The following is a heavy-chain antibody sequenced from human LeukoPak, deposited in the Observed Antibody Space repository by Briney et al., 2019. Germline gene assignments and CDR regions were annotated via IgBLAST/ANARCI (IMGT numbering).Heavy chain of an antibody. CDR1: GFTFSSYG. J-gene: IGHJ4*02. CDR3: AKDKPRSGYSSSLGY. Sequence: RPGGSLRLSCAASGFTFSSYGMHWVRQAPGKGLEWVAVISYDGSNKYYADSAKGRFTISRDNSKNTLYLQMNSLRAEDTAVYYCAKDKPRSGYSSSLGYWGQGTLVTVSS. V-gene: IGHV3-30*18. D-gene: IGHD6-13*01. CDR2: ISYDGSNK.